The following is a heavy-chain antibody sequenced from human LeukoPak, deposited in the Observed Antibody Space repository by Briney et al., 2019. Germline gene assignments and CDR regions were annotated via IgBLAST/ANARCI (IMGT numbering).Heavy chain of an antibody. CDR2: ISSSSSTI. V-gene: IGHV3-48*01. D-gene: IGHD3-3*01. CDR1: GFTFNRDW. Sequence: PGGSLRLSCTASGFTFNRDWTAWVRQAPGKGLEWVSYISSSSSTIYYADSVKGRFTISRDNAKNSLYLQMNSLRAEDTAVYYCARDVRYDFWSGYLYWGQGTLVTVSS. CDR3: ARDVRYDFWSGYLY. J-gene: IGHJ4*02.